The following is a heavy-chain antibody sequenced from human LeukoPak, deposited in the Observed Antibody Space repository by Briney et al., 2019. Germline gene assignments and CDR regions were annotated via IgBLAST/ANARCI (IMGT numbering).Heavy chain of an antibody. D-gene: IGHD6-6*01. CDR2: ISYDGSNK. J-gene: IGHJ4*02. V-gene: IGHV3-30-3*01. CDR3: AREYSSSSGRSFDY. CDR1: GFTFSSYA. Sequence: PGGSLRLSCAASGFTFSSYAMHWVRQAPGKGLEWVAVISYDGSNKYYADSVEGRFTISRDNSKNTLYLQMNSLRAEDTAVYYCAREYSSSSGRSFDYWGQGTLVTVSS.